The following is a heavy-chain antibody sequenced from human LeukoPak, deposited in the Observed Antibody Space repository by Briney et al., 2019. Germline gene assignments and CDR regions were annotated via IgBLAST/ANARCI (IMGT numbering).Heavy chain of an antibody. CDR1: GGSISSYY. D-gene: IGHD4-11*01. CDR3: ARGRVSSSTWYSTYYYFFYMDF. Sequence: PSETLSLTCTVSGGSISSYYWTWIRQPPGKGLEWIGYDHTGSTKFNPSLNGRVSISRDTSNNFFSLRLRSVTAADTAVYFCARGRVSSSTWYSTYYYFFYMDFWGKGTTVTISS. CDR2: DHTGST. V-gene: IGHV4-59*01. J-gene: IGHJ6*03.